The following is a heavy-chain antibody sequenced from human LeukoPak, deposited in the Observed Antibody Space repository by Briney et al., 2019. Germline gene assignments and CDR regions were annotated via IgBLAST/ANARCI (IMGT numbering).Heavy chain of an antibody. Sequence: GGSLRLPCAASGFTFSSYGMHWVRQAPGKGLEWVAFIRYDGSNKYYADSVKGRFTISRDNSKNTLYLQMNSLRAEDTAVYYCAKARLWYQLLLDYWGQGTLVTVSS. CDR2: IRYDGSNK. CDR1: GFTFSSYG. CDR3: AKARLWYQLLLDY. D-gene: IGHD2-2*01. J-gene: IGHJ4*02. V-gene: IGHV3-30*02.